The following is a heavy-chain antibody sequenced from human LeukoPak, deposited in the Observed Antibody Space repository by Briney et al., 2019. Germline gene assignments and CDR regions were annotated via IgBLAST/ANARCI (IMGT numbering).Heavy chain of an antibody. CDR3: ARDREWLRPQDY. CDR2: ISGSGGST. D-gene: IGHD5-12*01. Sequence: GSLRLSCAASGFIFSKYAMSWVRQTPGKGLECVSTISGSGGSTYYIDSVKGRFTISRDNSKNTLYLQMNTLRAEDTAIYFCARDREWLRPQDYWGQGTLVTVSS. CDR1: GFIFSKYA. J-gene: IGHJ4*02. V-gene: IGHV3-23*01.